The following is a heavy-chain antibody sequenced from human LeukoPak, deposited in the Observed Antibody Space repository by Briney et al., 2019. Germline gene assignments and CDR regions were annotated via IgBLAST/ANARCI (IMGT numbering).Heavy chain of an antibody. CDR3: ARRGILTGKVPQQKVYYFDY. CDR2: IYWNDDK. Sequence: SGPMLVKPTQTLTLTCTFSGFSLSTSGVGMGWIRQPPGKALEWLALIYWNDDKRYSPSLKSRLTITKDTSKNQVVLTMTNMDPEDTATYYCARRGILTGKVPQQKVYYFDYWGQGTLVTVSS. CDR1: GFSLSTSGVG. D-gene: IGHD3-9*01. J-gene: IGHJ4*02. V-gene: IGHV2-5*01.